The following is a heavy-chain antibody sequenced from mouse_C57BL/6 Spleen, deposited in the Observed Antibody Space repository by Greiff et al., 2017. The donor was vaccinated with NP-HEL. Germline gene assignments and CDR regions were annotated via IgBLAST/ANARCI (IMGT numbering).Heavy chain of an antibody. V-gene: IGHV1-59*01. CDR2: IDPSDSYT. Sequence: QVQLQQPGAELVRPGTSVKLSCKASGYTFTSYWMHWVKQRPGQGLEWIGVIDPSDSYTNYNQKFKGKATLTVDTSSSTAYMQLSSLTSEDSAVYYCARNGILGSSYPWFAYWGQGTLVTVSA. CDR1: GYTFTSYW. J-gene: IGHJ3*01. CDR3: ARNGILGSSYPWFAY. D-gene: IGHD1-1*01.